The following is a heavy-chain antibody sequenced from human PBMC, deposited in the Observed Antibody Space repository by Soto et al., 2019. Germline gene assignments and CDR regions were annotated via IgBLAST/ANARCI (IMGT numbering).Heavy chain of an antibody. V-gene: IGHV1-18*01. CDR2: ISTDNGST. CDR1: GYTFSNFG. CDR3: TRDAKYYDIMTGYFVNDY. D-gene: IGHD3-9*01. J-gene: IGHJ4*02. Sequence: QVQLVQSGGEVKKPGASVKVSCKASGYTFSNFGISWVRQAPGQGLEWMGWISTDNGSTKYAQNLQGRVTMTTDTTTSTAYMALRSLRADDTAVYYCTRDAKYYDIMTGYFVNDYWGQGTLVTVSS.